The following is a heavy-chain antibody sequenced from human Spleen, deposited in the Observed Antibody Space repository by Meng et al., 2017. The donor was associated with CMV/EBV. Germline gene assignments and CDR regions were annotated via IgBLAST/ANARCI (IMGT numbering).Heavy chain of an antibody. V-gene: IGHV3-15*01. J-gene: IGHJ4*02. D-gene: IGHD1-14*01. Sequence: SCVASGFIFSGYAMYWVRQAPGKGLEWVARIKTKVSGGTADYAAPVKGRFTISRDDSKSTLYLQMNSLKTEDTGVYYCTDTGALTPNWGQGTLVTVSS. CDR2: IKTKVSGGTA. CDR1: GFIFSGYA. CDR3: TDTGALTPN.